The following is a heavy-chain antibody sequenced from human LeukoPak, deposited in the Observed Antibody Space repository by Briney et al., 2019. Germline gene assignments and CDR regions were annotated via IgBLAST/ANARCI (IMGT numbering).Heavy chain of an antibody. Sequence: PGGSLRLSCAASGFTFSSYAMSWVRQAPGKGLGWVSAISGSGGSTYYADSVKGRFTISRDNSKNTLYLQMNSLRAEDTAVYYCAKDLGWMGIVVVVAAKYFDYWGQGTLVTVSS. CDR2: ISGSGGST. CDR1: GFTFSSYA. D-gene: IGHD2-15*01. V-gene: IGHV3-23*01. CDR3: AKDLGWMGIVVVVAAKYFDY. J-gene: IGHJ4*02.